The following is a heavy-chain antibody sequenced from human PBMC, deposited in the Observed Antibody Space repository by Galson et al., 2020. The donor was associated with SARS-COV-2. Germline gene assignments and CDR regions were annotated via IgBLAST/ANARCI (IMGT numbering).Heavy chain of an antibody. V-gene: IGHV1-18*01. CDR1: GYTFTSYA. Sequence: ASVKVTCKASGYTFTSYAINWVRQAPGQGLAWMGRISAYSGNTNYPHKLQGRVTMTTDTSTSTGYMELRSLRSDDTVVYYCARDIYYGSGVFDYWGQGTLVTVFS. J-gene: IGHJ4*02. CDR2: ISAYSGNT. CDR3: ARDIYYGSGVFDY. D-gene: IGHD3-10*01.